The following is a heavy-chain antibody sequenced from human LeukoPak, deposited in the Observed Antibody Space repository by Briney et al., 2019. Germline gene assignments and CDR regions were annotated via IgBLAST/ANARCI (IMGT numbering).Heavy chain of an antibody. D-gene: IGHD3-22*01. CDR3: ARGPYSYDSSGAFDI. V-gene: IGHV4-61*02. Sequence: SETLPLTCTVSGASISSGSYYWTWIRQPAGKGLEWIGRISSSGSTNYNPSLKSRVTISVDTSKNQFSLKLSSVTAADTAVYFCARGPYSYDSSGAFDIWGQGTMVTVSS. CDR1: GASISSGSYY. J-gene: IGHJ3*02. CDR2: ISSSGST.